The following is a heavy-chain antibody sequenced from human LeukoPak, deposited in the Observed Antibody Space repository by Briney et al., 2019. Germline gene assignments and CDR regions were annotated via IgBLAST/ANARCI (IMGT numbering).Heavy chain of an antibody. CDR2: IYPGDSDT. J-gene: IGHJ4*02. CDR1: GYSFSNYW. D-gene: IGHD3-22*01. V-gene: IGHV5-51*01. CDR3: ARVDYYDRGGYFDY. Sequence: GESLKISREGSGYSFSNYWLGWVRQMPGKGLEWMGIIYPGDSDTRYSPSFQGQVTISADKSISTAYLQWSSLKASDTAMYYCARVDYYDRGGYFDYWGQGTQVTVSS.